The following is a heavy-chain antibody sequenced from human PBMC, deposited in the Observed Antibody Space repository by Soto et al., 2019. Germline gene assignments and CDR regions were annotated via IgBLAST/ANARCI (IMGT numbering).Heavy chain of an antibody. Sequence: EVQLLESGGGLVQPGGALRLSCAASGFTFSMSAMTWVRQAPGKGLEWVSTTGLNGRTTYYADSVKGRFTVSRDNSKNTLDLHMSSLRAEDTAVYYCATVHSTSRSFDYWGQGTLVTVSS. CDR3: ATVHSTSRSFDY. D-gene: IGHD6-6*01. J-gene: IGHJ4*02. V-gene: IGHV3-23*01. CDR1: GFTFSMSA. CDR2: TGLNGRTT.